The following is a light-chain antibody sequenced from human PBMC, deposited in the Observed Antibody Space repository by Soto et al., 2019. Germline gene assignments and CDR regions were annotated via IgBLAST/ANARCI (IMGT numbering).Light chain of an antibody. Sequence: EIVMTQSPATLSVSPGERATLSCRASQSVSSDLAWYQQKPGQAPRLLMYDASTRATGIPARFSGSGSGTEFTLTITSLQSEDFAVYYCQQYNYWPSLTFGGGTKVEIK. CDR1: QSVSSD. V-gene: IGKV3-15*01. CDR3: QQYNYWPSLT. J-gene: IGKJ4*01. CDR2: DAS.